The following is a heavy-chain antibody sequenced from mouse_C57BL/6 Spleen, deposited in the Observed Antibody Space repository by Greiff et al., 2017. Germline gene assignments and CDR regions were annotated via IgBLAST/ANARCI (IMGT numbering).Heavy chain of an antibody. CDR3: AKGGSNSYAMGY. J-gene: IGHJ4*01. V-gene: IGHV1-80*01. CDR1: GYAFSSYW. Sequence: VQLQQSGAELVKPGASVKISCKASGYAFSSYWMNWVKQRPGKGLEWIGQIYPGDGDTNYNGKFKGKATLTADKSSSTAYMQLSSLTSEDSAVYFCAKGGSNSYAMGYWGQGTSVTVSS. CDR2: IYPGDGDT. D-gene: IGHD2-5*01.